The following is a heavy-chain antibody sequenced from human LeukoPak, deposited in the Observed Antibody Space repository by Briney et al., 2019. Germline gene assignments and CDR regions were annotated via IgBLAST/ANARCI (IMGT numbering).Heavy chain of an antibody. V-gene: IGHV4-38-2*01. CDR2: IYHSGST. J-gene: IGHJ5*02. D-gene: IGHD3-10*01. Sequence: PSETLSLTCAVSGYSISSGYYWGWIRQPPGKGLEWIGSIYHSGSTYYNPSLKSRVTISVDTSKNQFSLKLSSVTAADTAVYYCARQGLLWFGELMGGFDPWGQGTLVTVSS. CDR3: ARQGLLWFGELMGGFDP. CDR1: GYSISSGYY.